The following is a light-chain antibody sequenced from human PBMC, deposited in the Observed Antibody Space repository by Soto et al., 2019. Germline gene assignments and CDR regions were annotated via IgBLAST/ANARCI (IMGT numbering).Light chain of an antibody. V-gene: IGKV4-1*01. CDR2: WAS. CDR1: QSILYNSNNKNY. CDR3: QQYYSGAL. J-gene: IGKJ1*01. Sequence: DIVMTQSPDSLAVSLGERATINCKSSQSILYNSNNKNYLAWYQQKPGQPPKLLIYWASTRESGVPDRFSGSGSGTDFTLTISSLQAEDVAVYYCQQYYSGALFGQGTRVEIK.